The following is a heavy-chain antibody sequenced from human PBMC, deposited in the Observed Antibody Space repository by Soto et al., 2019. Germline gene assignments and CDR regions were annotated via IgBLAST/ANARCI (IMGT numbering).Heavy chain of an antibody. D-gene: IGHD5-12*01. CDR1: GFTFSSYA. Sequence: QVQLVESGGGVVQPGRSLRLSCAASGFTFSSYAMHWVRQAPGKGLEWVAVISYDGSNKYYADSVKGRFTISRDNSKNTLYLQMNSLRAEDTAVYYCARVGEGYSGYDSHYGMDVWGQGTTVTVSS. J-gene: IGHJ6*02. V-gene: IGHV3-30-3*01. CDR2: ISYDGSNK. CDR3: ARVGEGYSGYDSHYGMDV.